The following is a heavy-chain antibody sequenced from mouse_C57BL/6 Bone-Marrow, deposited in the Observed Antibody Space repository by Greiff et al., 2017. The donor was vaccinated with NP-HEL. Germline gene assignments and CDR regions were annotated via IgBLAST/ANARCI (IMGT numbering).Heavy chain of an antibody. CDR3: AREGNPYYYAMDY. CDR2: ISDCGSYT. Sequence: EVQRVESGGGLVKPGGSLKLSCAASGFTFSSYAMSWVRQTPEKRLEWVATISDCGSYTYYPDNVKGRFTFSRDNAKNNLYLQMSHLKSEDTAMYYCAREGNPYYYAMDYWGQGTSVTVSS. J-gene: IGHJ4*01. D-gene: IGHD2-1*01. V-gene: IGHV5-4*01. CDR1: GFTFSSYA.